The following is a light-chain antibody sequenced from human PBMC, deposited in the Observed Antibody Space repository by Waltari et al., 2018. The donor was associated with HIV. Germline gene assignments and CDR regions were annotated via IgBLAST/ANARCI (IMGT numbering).Light chain of an antibody. Sequence: QSVLTQPPSVSGAPGQRVTISCTGSTSNVGAGHDVHWYQHLLGTAPKLLINCVNSRPAAVPDRFSGSKSGTPALLSISGRQAEDEADYYRQTDDRTLNAVIFGGGTKLTVL. J-gene: IGLJ2*01. V-gene: IGLV1-40*01. CDR1: TSNVGAGHD. CDR3: QTDDRTLNAVI. CDR2: CVN.